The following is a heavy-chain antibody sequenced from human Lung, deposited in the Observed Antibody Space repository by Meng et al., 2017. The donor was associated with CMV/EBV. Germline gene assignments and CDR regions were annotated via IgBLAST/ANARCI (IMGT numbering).Heavy chain of an antibody. J-gene: IGHJ4*02. V-gene: IGHV3-11*04. CDR3: AREASGSYYAFYFEY. CDR1: GFSFSDHY. Sequence: SCAASGFSFSDHYMSWIRQAPGKGLEWVSYISGNGNTIYYADSVKGRFTISRDNAKNSMYLQMNSLRVEYTAVYYCAREASGSYYAFYFEYGGQGNXVTVSS. CDR2: ISGNGNTI. D-gene: IGHD1-26*01.